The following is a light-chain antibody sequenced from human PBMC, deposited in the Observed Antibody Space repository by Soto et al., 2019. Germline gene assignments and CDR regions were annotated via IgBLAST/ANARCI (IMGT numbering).Light chain of an antibody. CDR1: SSNIGAGYD. V-gene: IGLV1-40*01. CDR3: QSYDSRLSAYV. CDR2: SSY. J-gene: IGLJ1*01. Sequence: QSVLTQPPSVSGAPGQRVTISCTGSSSNIGAGYDVHWFQQFPGTAPKLLIYSSYNRPSGVPDRFSGSKSGTSASLAITGLQAEDEADFYCQSYDSRLSAYVFGTGTKVTVL.